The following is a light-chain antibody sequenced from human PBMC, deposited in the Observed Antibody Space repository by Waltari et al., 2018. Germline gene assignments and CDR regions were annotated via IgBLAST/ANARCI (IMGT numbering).Light chain of an antibody. CDR2: VNSDGSH. V-gene: IGLV4-69*01. CDR1: SGHSSNI. CDR3: QTGGHGTWV. Sequence: QLVVTQSPSASAPLGASVKLTCTLSSGHSSNIVAWLQQRPEKGPRYLMTVNSDGSHIKGDDIPDRFSGSSSGAERYLTISSLQPDDEADYYCQTGGHGTWVFGGGTTLTVL. J-gene: IGLJ3*02.